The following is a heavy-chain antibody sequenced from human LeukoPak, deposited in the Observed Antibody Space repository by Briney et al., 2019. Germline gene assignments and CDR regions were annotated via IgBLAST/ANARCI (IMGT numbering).Heavy chain of an antibody. J-gene: IGHJ3*02. CDR2: INPNSGGT. CDR3: ARDFSYLPFGHYSDSSGYDDAFDI. CDR1: GYTFTGYY. Sequence: ASVKVSCKASGYTFTGYYMHWVRQAPGQGLEWMGWINPNSGGTNYAQKFQGRVTMTRDTSISTAYMELSRLRSDDTAVYYCARDFSYLPFGHYSDSSGYDDAFDIWGQGTMVTVSS. V-gene: IGHV1-2*02. D-gene: IGHD3-22*01.